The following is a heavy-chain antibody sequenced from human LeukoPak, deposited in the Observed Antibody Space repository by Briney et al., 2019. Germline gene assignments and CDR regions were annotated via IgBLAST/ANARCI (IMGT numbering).Heavy chain of an antibody. CDR1: GGSVNSGSYY. J-gene: IGHJ4*02. CDR2: IYYSGYA. V-gene: IGHV4-39*07. D-gene: IGHD6-19*01. Sequence: SETLSLTCTVSGGSVNSGSYYWGWLRQPPGEGLEWIGSIYYSGYAYYNPSLKSRVTISVDTSKRQFSLKLSSVTAADTAVYYCCGSGWFAGPFGYWGQGALVTVSS. CDR3: CGSGWFAGPFGY.